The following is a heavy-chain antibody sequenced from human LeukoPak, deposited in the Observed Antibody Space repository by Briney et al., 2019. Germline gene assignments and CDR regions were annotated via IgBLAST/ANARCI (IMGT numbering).Heavy chain of an antibody. CDR2: MNPNSGNT. D-gene: IGHD3-22*01. Sequence: ASVTVSCKASGYTFTSFDIIWVRQAPGQGLEWMGWMNPNSGNTDCAQKFQGRVIMTRNTSKSTAYMELSSLRSEDTAVYYCARWGGSNYYDSSGYVDYWGQGTLVTVSS. CDR1: GYTFTSFD. CDR3: ARWGGSNYYDSSGYVDY. J-gene: IGHJ4*02. V-gene: IGHV1-8*01.